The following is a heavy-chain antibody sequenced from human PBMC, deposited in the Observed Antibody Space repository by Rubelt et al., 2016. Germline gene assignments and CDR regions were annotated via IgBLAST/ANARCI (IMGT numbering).Heavy chain of an antibody. CDR1: GYSISSTNW. D-gene: IGHD6-6*01. J-gene: IGHJ3*01. CDR3: TRESSSSSFSFDY. Sequence: QVQLQESGPGLVKPSDTLSLTCAVSGYSISSTNWWGWIRQPPGKGLEWIGYIYYSGTTYYNPSLKSRVTISGDTSRNQFSLKVTSVTAADTAVYYCTRESSSSSFSFDYWGQGTVFSVSS. V-gene: IGHV4-28*03. CDR2: IYYSGTT.